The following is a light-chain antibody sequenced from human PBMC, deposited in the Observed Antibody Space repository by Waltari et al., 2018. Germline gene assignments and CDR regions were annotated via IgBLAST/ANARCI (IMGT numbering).Light chain of an antibody. CDR2: GAS. J-gene: IGKJ2*01. V-gene: IGKV3-20*01. CDR1: QSVSSSY. CDR3: QQYGSSYT. Sequence: SCRASQSVSSSYLAWYQQKPGQAPRLLIYGASSRATGIPDRFSGSGSGTDFTLTISRLEPEEFAVYYCQQYGSSYTFGQGTKLEIK.